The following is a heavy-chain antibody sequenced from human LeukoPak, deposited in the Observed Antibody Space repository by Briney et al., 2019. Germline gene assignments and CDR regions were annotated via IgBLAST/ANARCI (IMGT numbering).Heavy chain of an antibody. V-gene: IGHV4-34*01. Sequence: PSETLSLTCAVYGGSFSGYYWSWIRQPPGKGLEWIGEINHSGSTNYNPSLKSRVTISVDTSKNQFSLKLSSVTAADTAVYYCARIPQATPLYYFDYRGQGTLVTVSS. CDR1: GGSFSGYY. CDR3: ARIPQATPLYYFDY. D-gene: IGHD2-21*01. CDR2: INHSGST. J-gene: IGHJ4*02.